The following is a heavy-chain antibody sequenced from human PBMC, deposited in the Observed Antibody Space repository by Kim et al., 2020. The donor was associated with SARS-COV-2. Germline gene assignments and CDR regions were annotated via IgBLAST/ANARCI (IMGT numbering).Heavy chain of an antibody. CDR2: ISSSSSTI. CDR1: GFTFSSYS. Sequence: GGSLRLSCAASGFTFSSYSMNWVRQAPGKGLEWVSYISSSSSTIYYADSVKGRFTISRDNAKNSLYLQMNSLRDEDTAVYYCARGTWGVQLVRVPSNYGMDVWGQGTTVTVSS. J-gene: IGHJ6*02. V-gene: IGHV3-48*02. D-gene: IGHD6-6*01. CDR3: ARGTWGVQLVRVPSNYGMDV.